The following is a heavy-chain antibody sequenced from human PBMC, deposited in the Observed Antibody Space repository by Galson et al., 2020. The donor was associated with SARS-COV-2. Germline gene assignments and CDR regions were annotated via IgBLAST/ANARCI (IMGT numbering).Heavy chain of an antibody. D-gene: IGHD3-9*01. V-gene: IGHV1-2*02. Sequence: ASVKVSCKASGYTFTDYYIHWVRQAPGQGLEWMGWINPKSGGTNYAQKFEGRVTMTRDTSITTAYMELSRLRADDTAVYYCARLRYYDVLTGYIVDVWGQGPLVTVSS. CDR3: ARLRYYDVLTGYIVDV. CDR1: GYTFTDYY. CDR2: INPKSGGT. J-gene: IGHJ6*02.